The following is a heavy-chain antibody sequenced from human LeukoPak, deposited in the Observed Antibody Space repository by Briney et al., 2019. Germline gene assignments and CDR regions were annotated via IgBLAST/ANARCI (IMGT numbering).Heavy chain of an antibody. J-gene: IGHJ4*02. CDR2: ISSSASTI. D-gene: IGHD5-24*01. V-gene: IGHV3-11*04. CDR3: ARDRRDGYNRLDY. CDR1: GFTFGDYY. Sequence: PGGSLRLSCAASGFTFGDYYMTWIRQTPGKVLEWVSHISSSASTISYADSVKGRFTISRDNAKNSLYLQMNSLRAEDTAVYYCARDRRDGYNRLDYWGQGTLVTVSS.